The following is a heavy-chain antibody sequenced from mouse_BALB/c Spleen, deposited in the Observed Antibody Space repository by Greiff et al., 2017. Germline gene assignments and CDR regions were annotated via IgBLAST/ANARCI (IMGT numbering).Heavy chain of an antibody. D-gene: IGHD1-1*01. CDR1: GYTFTDYW. CDR3: ARRDYGSSYYAMDY. J-gene: IGHJ4*01. CDR2: IDTSDSYT. Sequence: QVQLKQPGAELVMPGASVKMSCKASGYTFTDYWMHWVKQRPGQGLEWIGAIDTSDSYTSYNQKFKGKATLTVDESSSTAYMQLSSLTSEDSAVYYCARRDYGSSYYAMDYWGQGTSVTVSS. V-gene: IGHV1-69*01.